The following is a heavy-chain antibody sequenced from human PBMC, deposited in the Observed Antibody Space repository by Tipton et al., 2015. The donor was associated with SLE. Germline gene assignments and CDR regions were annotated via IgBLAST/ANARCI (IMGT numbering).Heavy chain of an antibody. D-gene: IGHD3-22*01. Sequence: SLRLSCAASGFTFSNAWMSWVRQAPGKGLEWVGRIKSKTDGGTTDYAAPVKGGFTISRDDSKNTLYLQMNSLKTEDTAVYYCTIPPHYYDSSGPDYWGQRSLVTVSS. CDR2: IKSKTDGGTT. J-gene: IGHJ4*02. CDR3: TIPPHYYDSSGPDY. V-gene: IGHV3-15*01. CDR1: GFTFSNAW.